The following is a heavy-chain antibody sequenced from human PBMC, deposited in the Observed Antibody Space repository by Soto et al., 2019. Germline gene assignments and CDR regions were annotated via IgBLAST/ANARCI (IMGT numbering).Heavy chain of an antibody. V-gene: IGHV3-21*06. CDR3: ARARVYATGPLDF. J-gene: IGHJ4*02. Sequence: GGSLRLSCAASGFTFTSYTMNWVRQAPGKGLGWVSSISRSSDYIYYADSMKGRVTISRDNAKNSLFLDMNSLTGEDTAVYYCARARVYATGPLDFWGQGTLVTVSS. D-gene: IGHD6-13*01. CDR1: GFTFTSYT. CDR2: ISRSSDYI.